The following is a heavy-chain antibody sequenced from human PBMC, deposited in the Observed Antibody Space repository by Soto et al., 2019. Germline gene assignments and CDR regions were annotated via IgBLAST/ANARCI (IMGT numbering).Heavy chain of an antibody. J-gene: IGHJ6*02. Sequence: QVQLVQSGAEVKKPGSSVKVSCKASGGTFSSYAISWVRQAPGQGLEWMGGIIPIFGTANYAQKFQGRVTITADESTSTAYMELSSLRSEDTAVYCCASGYYDILTGYSREPYYYYGMDVWGQGTTVTVSS. CDR2: IIPIFGTA. CDR3: ASGYYDILTGYSREPYYYYGMDV. V-gene: IGHV1-69*01. D-gene: IGHD3-9*01. CDR1: GGTFSSYA.